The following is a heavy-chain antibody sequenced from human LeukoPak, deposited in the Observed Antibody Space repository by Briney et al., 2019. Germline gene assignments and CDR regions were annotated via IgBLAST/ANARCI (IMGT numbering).Heavy chain of an antibody. CDR3: ARGTLYSYAFDI. V-gene: IGHV3-20*04. J-gene: IGHJ3*02. CDR1: GFTFDNYG. Sequence: GGSLRLSCAASGFTFDNYGMSWVRQAPGKGLEWVSGINWNGGSTGYADSVKGRFTISRDNAKNSLYLQMNSLRAEDTALYYCARGTLYSYAFDIWGQGTMVTVSS. CDR2: INWNGGST. D-gene: IGHD5-18*01.